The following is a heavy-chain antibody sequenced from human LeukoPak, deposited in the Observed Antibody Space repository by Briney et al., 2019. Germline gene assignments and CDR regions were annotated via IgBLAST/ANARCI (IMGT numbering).Heavy chain of an antibody. J-gene: IGHJ4*02. CDR1: GRTFSGYA. Sequence: GASVTVSSKASGRTFSGYAISWVRQAPGQGLEWMGGFIPIFGTATYAQKFQGRVTITADESTSTAYMELSSLRSEDTAVYYCARDCSSTSCYEYWGQGTLVTVSS. CDR2: FIPIFGTA. CDR3: ARDCSSTSCYEY. V-gene: IGHV1-69*13. D-gene: IGHD2-2*01.